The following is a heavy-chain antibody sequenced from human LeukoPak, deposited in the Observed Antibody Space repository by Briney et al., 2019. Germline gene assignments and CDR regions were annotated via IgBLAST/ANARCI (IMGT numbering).Heavy chain of an antibody. CDR3: ATEYYFEY. CDR1: GFTFSSYA. V-gene: IGHV3-30-3*01. J-gene: IGHJ4*02. Sequence: PGRSLRLSCAASGFTFSSYAMHWVRQAPGKGLEWVAVISYDGSNKYYADSVKGRFTISRDNSKNMLYLQMNSLRADDTAVYYCATEYYFEYWGQGTLVTVSS. CDR2: ISYDGSNK.